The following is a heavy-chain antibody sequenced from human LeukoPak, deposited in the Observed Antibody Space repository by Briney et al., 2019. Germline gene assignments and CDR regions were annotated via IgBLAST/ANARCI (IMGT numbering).Heavy chain of an antibody. D-gene: IGHD3-22*01. J-gene: IGHJ4*02. V-gene: IGHV3-7*01. CDR1: GFTFSQHC. CDR3: ARDRGYYHDSSAYYHYFDY. CDR2: IQQDGSDK. Sequence: GGSLRLSCAASGFTFSQHCMSWVRQAPGKGLEWVANIQQDGSDKYHVDSVKGQFTISRDNAKNSMYLQMKSLRAEDTAVYYCARDRGYYHDSSAYYHYFDYWGQGVLVTVSS.